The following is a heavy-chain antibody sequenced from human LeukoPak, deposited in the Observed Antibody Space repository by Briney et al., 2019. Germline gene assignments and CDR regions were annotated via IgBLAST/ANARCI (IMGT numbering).Heavy chain of an antibody. D-gene: IGHD5-12*01. Sequence: SETLSLTCTVSGGSISSSSYSWGWIRQPPGKGLEWIGSIYYSGSTYYNPSLKSRVTISVDTSKNQFSLKLSSVTAADTAVYYCARATYPYYFDYWGQGTLVTVSS. CDR1: GGSISSSSYS. CDR3: ARATYPYYFDY. CDR2: IYYSGST. V-gene: IGHV4-39*01. J-gene: IGHJ4*02.